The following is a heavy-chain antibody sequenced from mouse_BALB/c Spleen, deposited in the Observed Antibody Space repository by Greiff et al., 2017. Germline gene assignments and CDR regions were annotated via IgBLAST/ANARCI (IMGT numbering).Heavy chain of an antibody. J-gene: IGHJ2*01. CDR3: ARSLYGSSYSYYFDY. CDR1: GYSFTGDY. V-gene: IGHV1-42*01. Sequence: DVQLQESGPELEKPGASVKISCKASGYSFTGDYMNWVQQSTGNSLEWIGNIDPYYGGTSNNQKFKGKATLTVANSSSTAYMQLMNLTSEDSAVYYCARSLYGSSYSYYFDYWGQGTTLTVSA. D-gene: IGHD1-1*01. CDR2: IDPYYGGT.